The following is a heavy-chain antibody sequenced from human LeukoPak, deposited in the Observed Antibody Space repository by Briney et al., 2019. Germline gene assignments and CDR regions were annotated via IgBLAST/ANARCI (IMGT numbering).Heavy chain of an antibody. CDR1: GYTFTSYD. CDR2: MNPNSGNT. Sequence: GASVKVSGKASGYTFTSYDINWVRQATGQGLEWMGWMNPNSGNTGYAQKFQGRVTTTRNTSISTAYMELSSLRAEDTAVYYCVRARDIGDILLWFAELSILGDLDYWGQGTLVTVSS. CDR3: VRARDIGDILLWFAELSILGDLDY. V-gene: IGHV1-8*01. D-gene: IGHD3-10*01. J-gene: IGHJ4*02.